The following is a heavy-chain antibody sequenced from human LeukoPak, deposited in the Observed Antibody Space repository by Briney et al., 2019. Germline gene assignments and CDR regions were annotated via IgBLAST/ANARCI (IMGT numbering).Heavy chain of an antibody. CDR1: GGSISSYY. D-gene: IGHD2/OR15-2a*01. CDR2: IYYSGST. V-gene: IGHV4-59*12. J-gene: IGHJ6*02. Sequence: PSETLSLTCTVSGGSISSYYWSWIRQPPGKGLEWIGYIYYSGSTNYNPSLKSRVTISVDTSENQFSLKLSSVTAADTAVYYCARGQPPTFYYYYGMDVWGQGTTVTVS. CDR3: ARGQPPTFYYYYGMDV.